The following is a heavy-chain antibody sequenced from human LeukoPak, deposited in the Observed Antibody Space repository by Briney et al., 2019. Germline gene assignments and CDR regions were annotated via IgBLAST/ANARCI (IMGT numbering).Heavy chain of an antibody. CDR1: GGSMSGYF. Sequence: SETLSLTCTVSGGSMSGYFWSWIRQPPGKGLEWIGYIYYSGSTNYNPSLKSRVTISVDASKNQFSLKLSSVTAADTAVYYCARSITSSWYGDFQHWGQGTLVTVSS. V-gene: IGHV4-59*01. J-gene: IGHJ1*01. D-gene: IGHD6-13*01. CDR2: IYYSGST. CDR3: ARSITSSWYGDFQH.